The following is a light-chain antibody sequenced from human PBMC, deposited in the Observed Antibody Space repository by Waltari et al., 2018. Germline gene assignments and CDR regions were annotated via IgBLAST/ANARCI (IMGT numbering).Light chain of an antibody. V-gene: IGKV1-5*03. CDR2: KAS. Sequence: DIQMTQSPSTLSASVGDRVTITCRASQSVSIWLAWYQQKPGKAPNLLIYKASTLESGVPSRFRGSGSGTEFTLTISSLQPDDFATYYCQQYNSYSRTFGQGTKVEI. CDR3: QQYNSYSRT. J-gene: IGKJ1*01. CDR1: QSVSIW.